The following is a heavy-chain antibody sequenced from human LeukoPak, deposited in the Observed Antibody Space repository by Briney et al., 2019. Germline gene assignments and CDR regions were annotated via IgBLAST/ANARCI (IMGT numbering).Heavy chain of an antibody. D-gene: IGHD3-16*01. CDR1: GFTYSGYW. CDR2: IKKDGSEK. V-gene: IGHV3-7*01. CDR3: ARRGGNYGIW. Sequence: GGPLRLSCAASGFTYSGYWEMWPRQATGEAREWVANIKKDGSEKYYVDSVKGRFTISRDNAKNSLYLQMNSLRAEDTAVYYCARRGGNYGIWWGQGTLVTVSS. J-gene: IGHJ4*02.